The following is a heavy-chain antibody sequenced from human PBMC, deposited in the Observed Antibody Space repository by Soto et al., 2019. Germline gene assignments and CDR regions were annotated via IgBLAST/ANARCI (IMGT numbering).Heavy chain of an antibody. J-gene: IGHJ4*02. D-gene: IGHD2-15*01. Sequence: QVQLQQWGAGLLKPSETLSLTCAVYGGSFSGYYWSWIRQPPGKGLEWIGEINHSGSTNYNPSLKRRVTISVDTSKNQFSLKLSSVTAADTAVYYCARGEGDIVVVVAAELAHSGLFDYWGQGTLVTVSS. CDR2: INHSGST. CDR1: GGSFSGYY. V-gene: IGHV4-34*01. CDR3: ARGEGDIVVVVAAELAHSGLFDY.